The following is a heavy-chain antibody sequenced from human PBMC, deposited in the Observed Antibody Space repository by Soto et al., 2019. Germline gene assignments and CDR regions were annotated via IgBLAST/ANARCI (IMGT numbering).Heavy chain of an antibody. Sequence: SETLSLTCTVSGGSISSGGYYWSWIRQHPGKGLEWIGYIYYSGSTYYNPSLKSRVTISVDTSKNQFSLKLSSVTAADTAVYYCARTAMPEVRYFDLWGRGTLVTVSS. CDR1: GGSISSGGYY. CDR3: ARTAMPEVRYFDL. V-gene: IGHV4-31*03. D-gene: IGHD5-18*01. CDR2: IYYSGST. J-gene: IGHJ2*01.